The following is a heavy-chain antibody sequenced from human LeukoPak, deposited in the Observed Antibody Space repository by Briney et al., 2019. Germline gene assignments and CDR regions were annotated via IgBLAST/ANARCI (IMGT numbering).Heavy chain of an antibody. V-gene: IGHV4-38-2*02. D-gene: IGHD5-12*01. CDR1: GYSISSGYY. CDR2: IYRSGST. J-gene: IGHJ3*02. CDR3: ARYSGYDYSRALRAFDI. Sequence: SETLSLTCTVSGYSISSGYYWGWIRQPPGKGLEWIGSIYRSGSTYCKSSLKSRVTISVDTSKNQFSLKLSSVTAADTAVYYCARYSGYDYSRALRAFDIWGQGTMVTVSS.